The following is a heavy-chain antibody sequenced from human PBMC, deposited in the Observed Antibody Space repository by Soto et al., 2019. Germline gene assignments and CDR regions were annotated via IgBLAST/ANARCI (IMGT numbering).Heavy chain of an antibody. CDR3: ARAGYEDYVVLY. D-gene: IGHD5-12*01. J-gene: IGHJ4*02. CDR1: GGSISSYY. CDR2: IYYSGST. V-gene: IGHV4-59*01. Sequence: KQSPTLSLTCTVSGGSISSYYWSWIRQPPGKGLEWIGYIYYSGSTNYNPSLKSRVTISVDTSKNQFSLKLSSVTAADTAVYYCARAGYEDYVVLYWGQGTLVTVSS.